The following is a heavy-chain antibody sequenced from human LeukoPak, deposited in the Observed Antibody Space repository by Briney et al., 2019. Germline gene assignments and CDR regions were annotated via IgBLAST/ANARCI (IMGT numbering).Heavy chain of an antibody. CDR3: ARDSSPYCGDDCYFDVFDL. D-gene: IGHD2-21*02. V-gene: IGHV3-7*03. J-gene: IGHJ3*01. CDR1: EFTSGSFW. CDR2: INREGSKN. Sequence: GGSLRLSCAASEFTSGSFWMTSVRQAPGKGLERVAKINREGSKNHFVQSVKGRFTISRDNAKNLLYLQMNSLRAEDTAVYFCARDSSPYCGDDCYFDVFDLWGQGTMVTVSS.